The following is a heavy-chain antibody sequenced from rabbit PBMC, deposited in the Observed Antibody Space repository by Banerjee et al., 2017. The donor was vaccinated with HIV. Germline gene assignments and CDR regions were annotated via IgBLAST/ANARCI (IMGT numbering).Heavy chain of an antibody. CDR2: IYTGSGNT. V-gene: IGHV1S40*01. CDR3: ARGGYDDGYGLNL. Sequence: QSLEESGGDLVKPGASLTLTCTASGFSFSSSYWIWWVRQAPGKGLEWIACIYTGSGNTYYANWAKGRVTISKTSSTTVTLQMTSLTAADTATYFCARGGYDDGYGLNLWGQGTLVTVS. CDR1: GFSFSSSYW. D-gene: IGHD6-1*01. J-gene: IGHJ3*01.